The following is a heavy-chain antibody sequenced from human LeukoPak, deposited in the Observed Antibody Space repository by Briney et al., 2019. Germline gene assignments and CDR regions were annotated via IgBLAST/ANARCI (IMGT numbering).Heavy chain of an antibody. CDR1: GFTFSSNW. CDR3: ARVDSSDAFDI. Sequence: GGSLRLYCAASGFTFSSNWMSWVRQAPGKGLEWVANIKQDGSEKYYVYPVKGRFTISRDNATTSLYLQIKSLRAEDTAVYYCARVDSSDAFDIWGEGTMVTVSS. V-gene: IGHV3-7*01. D-gene: IGHD5-18*01. J-gene: IGHJ3*02. CDR2: IKQDGSEK.